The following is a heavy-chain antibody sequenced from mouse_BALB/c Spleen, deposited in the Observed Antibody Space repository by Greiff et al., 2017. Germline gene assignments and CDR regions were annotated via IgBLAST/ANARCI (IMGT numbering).Heavy chain of an antibody. D-gene: IGHD3-3*01. CDR2: INPGSGGT. Sequence: VQLQQSGAELVRPGTSVKVSCKASGYAFTNYLIEWVKQRPGQGLEWIGVINPGSGGTNYNEKFKGKATLTADKSSSTAYMQLSSLTSDDSAVYFCARTWTGWYFDVWGAGTTVTVSS. V-gene: IGHV1-54*01. CDR3: ARTWTGWYFDV. J-gene: IGHJ1*01. CDR1: GYAFTNYL.